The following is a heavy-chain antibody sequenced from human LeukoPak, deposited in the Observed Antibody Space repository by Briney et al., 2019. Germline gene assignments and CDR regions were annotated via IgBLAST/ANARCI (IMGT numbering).Heavy chain of an antibody. CDR2: INPNSGGA. V-gene: IGHV1-2*06. D-gene: IGHD3-3*01. CDR3: ARVITIFGVPDAFDI. J-gene: IGHJ3*02. Sequence: GASVKVSCKASGYTFTGYYMHWVRQAPGQGLEWMGRINPNSGGANYAQKFQGRVTMTRDTSISTAYMELSGLRSDDTAVYHCARVITIFGVPDAFDIWGQGTMVTVSS. CDR1: GYTFTGYY.